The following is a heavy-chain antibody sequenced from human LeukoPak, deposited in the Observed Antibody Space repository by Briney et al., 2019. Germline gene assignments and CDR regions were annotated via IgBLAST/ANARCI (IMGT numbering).Heavy chain of an antibody. CDR3: ARTPPYSGYAENDY. CDR2: MNPNSGNT. CDR1: GYTFTSYD. D-gene: IGHD5-12*01. J-gene: IGHJ4*02. V-gene: IGHV1-8*03. Sequence: GASVKVSCKASGYTFTSYDINWVRQATGQGLEWMGWMNPNSGNTGYAQKFRGRVTITRNTSISTAYMELSSLGSEDTAVYYCARTPPYSGYAENDYWGQGTLVTVSS.